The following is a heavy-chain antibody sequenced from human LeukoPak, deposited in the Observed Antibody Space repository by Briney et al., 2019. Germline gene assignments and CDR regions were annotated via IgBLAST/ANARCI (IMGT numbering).Heavy chain of an antibody. V-gene: IGHV1-2*02. CDR1: GYTFTSYD. J-gene: IGHJ3*02. CDR3: ARESVGATGFDI. Sequence: ASVKVSCKASGYTFTSYDINWVRQATGQGLEWMGWINPNSGGTNYAQKFQGRVTMTRDTSISTAYMELSRLRSDDTAVYYCARESVGATGFDIWGQGTMVTVSS. D-gene: IGHD1-26*01. CDR2: INPNSGGT.